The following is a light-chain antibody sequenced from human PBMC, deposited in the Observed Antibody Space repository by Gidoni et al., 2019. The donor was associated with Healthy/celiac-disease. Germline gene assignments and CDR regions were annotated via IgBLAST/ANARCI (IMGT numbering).Light chain of an antibody. Sequence: EIVLTQSPGTLSLSPGERATLSCRASQSVSSSYLAWYQQKPGQAPRLLLYGASSRATGIPDRFSGSGSGTDFTLTISRLEPEDFAVYYCQQYGSSPMYTFXQXTKLEIK. V-gene: IGKV3-20*01. CDR3: QQYGSSPMYT. CDR1: QSVSSSY. J-gene: IGKJ2*01. CDR2: GAS.